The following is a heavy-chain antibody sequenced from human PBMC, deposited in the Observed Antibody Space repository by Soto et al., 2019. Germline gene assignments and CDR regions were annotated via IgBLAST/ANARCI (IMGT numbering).Heavy chain of an antibody. Sequence: QITLKESGPTLVKPTQTLTLTCTFSGFSLSTSGVGVGWIRQPPGKALEWLALIYWNDDKRYSPSLKSRLTITKDTSKNPVVLTMTNIDPVDTATYYCALARWATFDYWGQGTLVTVSS. D-gene: IGHD5-12*01. J-gene: IGHJ4*02. CDR1: GFSLSTSGVG. CDR3: ALARWATFDY. CDR2: IYWNDDK. V-gene: IGHV2-5*01.